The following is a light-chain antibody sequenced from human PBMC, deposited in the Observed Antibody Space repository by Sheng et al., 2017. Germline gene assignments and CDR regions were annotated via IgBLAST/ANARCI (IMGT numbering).Light chain of an antibody. CDR1: QATNNY. CDR3: QQYNSYYS. Sequence: DIQMTQSPSSLSASVGDRVTITCRASQATNNYLAWYQQKPGKVPKLLIYAASTLQSGVPSRFSGSGSGTEFTLTISSLQPDDFVTYYCQQYNSYYSFGPGTKLEI. CDR2: AAS. J-gene: IGKJ2*03. V-gene: IGKV1-27*01.